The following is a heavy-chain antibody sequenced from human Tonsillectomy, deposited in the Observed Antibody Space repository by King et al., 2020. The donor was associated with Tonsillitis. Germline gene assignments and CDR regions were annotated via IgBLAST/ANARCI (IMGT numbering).Heavy chain of an antibody. J-gene: IGHJ4*02. CDR3: AKEHYDSIGDYPMDY. D-gene: IGHD3-22*01. Sequence: VQLVESGGGVVQPGRSLRLSCAASGFTFSSYGMHWVRQAPGKGLEWVAVISYDGSNKYYADSVKGRFTISRDNSKNTLYLQMNSLRAEDTAVYYCAKEHYDSIGDYPMDYWGQGTLVTVPS. V-gene: IGHV3-30*18. CDR2: ISYDGSNK. CDR1: GFTFSSYG.